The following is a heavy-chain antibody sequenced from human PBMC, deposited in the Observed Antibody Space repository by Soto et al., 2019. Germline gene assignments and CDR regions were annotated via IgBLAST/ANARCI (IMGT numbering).Heavy chain of an antibody. CDR1: GFTFSSYG. Sequence: QVQLVESGGGVVQPGRSLRLSCAASGFTFSSYGMHWVRQAPGKGLEWVAVIWYDGSNKYYADSVKGRFTISRDNSKNTLYLQMNSLRAEDTAVYYCARDFWDSGYEHPETYGMDVRGQGTTVTVSS. V-gene: IGHV3-33*01. J-gene: IGHJ6*02. D-gene: IGHD5-12*01. CDR3: ARDFWDSGYEHPETYGMDV. CDR2: IWYDGSNK.